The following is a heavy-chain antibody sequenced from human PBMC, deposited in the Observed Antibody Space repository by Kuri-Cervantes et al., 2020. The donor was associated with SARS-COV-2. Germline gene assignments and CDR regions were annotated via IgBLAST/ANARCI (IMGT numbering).Heavy chain of an antibody. CDR1: GFSFSDAW. D-gene: IGHD3-22*01. J-gene: IGHJ4*02. CDR3: ANRGDYYDSSGSDY. V-gene: IGHV3-15*01. CDR2: FKSKAAGGTI. Sequence: GGSLRLSCVGTGFSFSDAWMSWVRQTPGKGLEWVGRFKSKAAGGTIVYAAPVQGRFTISRDNSKNTLYLQMNSLRAEDTAVYYCANRGDYYDSSGSDYWGQGTLVTVSS.